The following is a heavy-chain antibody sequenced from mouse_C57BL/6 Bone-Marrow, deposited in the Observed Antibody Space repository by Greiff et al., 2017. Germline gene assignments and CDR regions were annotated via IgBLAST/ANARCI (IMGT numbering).Heavy chain of an antibody. D-gene: IGHD3-3*01. CDR2: IDPSDSYT. J-gene: IGHJ1*03. Sequence: QVQLLQPGAELVMPGASVKLSCKASGYTFTSSWMHWVKQSPGQGLAWVGEIDPSDSYTYYNQKLKGRSTLTVDKPYSTAYMQLRSLTSEDAAVYYCARGGGGILGGYFDVWGTGTTVTVSS. CDR3: ARGGGGILGGYFDV. V-gene: IGHV1-69*01. CDR1: GYTFTSSW.